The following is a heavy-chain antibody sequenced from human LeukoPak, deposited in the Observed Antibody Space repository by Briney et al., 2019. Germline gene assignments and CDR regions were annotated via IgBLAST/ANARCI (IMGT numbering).Heavy chain of an antibody. CDR2: ISGSGGST. D-gene: IGHD4-23*01. CDR1: GFTFSSYA. CDR3: AKDQGYGGNSSRLAFDI. Sequence: PGGSLRLSCAASGFTFSSYAMSWVRQAPGKGLEWVSAISGSGGSTYYADSVKGRFTISRDNSKNTLYLQMNSLRAEGTAVYYCAKDQGYGGNSSRLAFDICGQGTMVSVSS. J-gene: IGHJ3*02. V-gene: IGHV3-23*01.